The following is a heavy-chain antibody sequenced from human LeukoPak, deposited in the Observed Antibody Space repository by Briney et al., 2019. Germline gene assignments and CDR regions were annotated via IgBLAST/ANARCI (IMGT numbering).Heavy chain of an antibody. J-gene: IGHJ4*02. D-gene: IGHD2-2*02. Sequence: KSSETLSLTCTVSGSTISAYYWSWIRQPPGKGLEWIGYIFYTGSTNYNPSLKSRVTISLDTSKNQFSLHLSSVTAADTAVYYCARGPDCSSTTCYNWGFDYWVQGTLVTVSS. CDR3: ARGPDCSSTTCYNWGFDY. CDR2: IFYTGST. V-gene: IGHV4-59*12. CDR1: GSTISAYY.